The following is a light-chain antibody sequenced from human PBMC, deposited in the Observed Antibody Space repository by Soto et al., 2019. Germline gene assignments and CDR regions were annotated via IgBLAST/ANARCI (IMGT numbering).Light chain of an antibody. Sequence: DIQMTQSPSTLSASVGDRVTITCRASQSISSWLAWYQQKPGKAPKLLIYDASSLESGVPSRFSGIGSGTEFTLTISSLQPDDFATYYCQQYNSYSSYTFGQGTKLEIK. J-gene: IGKJ2*01. CDR3: QQYNSYSSYT. CDR2: DAS. V-gene: IGKV1-5*01. CDR1: QSISSW.